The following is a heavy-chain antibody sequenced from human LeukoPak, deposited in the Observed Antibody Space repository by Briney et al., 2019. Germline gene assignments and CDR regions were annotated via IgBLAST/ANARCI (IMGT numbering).Heavy chain of an antibody. CDR1: GFTFSSYA. J-gene: IGHJ4*02. CDR3: AKVLTTYYYDRSGYP. V-gene: IGHV3-23*01. CDR2: IRGRGDST. Sequence: GGALRLSCAASGFTFSSYAMSWVRQAPGKGVEWVSAIRGRGDSTYYAGSVKGGFTISRDNSKNTLYLQINRLRAEDTAIYYCAKVLTTYYYDRSGYPGGQGTLATVSS. D-gene: IGHD3-22*01.